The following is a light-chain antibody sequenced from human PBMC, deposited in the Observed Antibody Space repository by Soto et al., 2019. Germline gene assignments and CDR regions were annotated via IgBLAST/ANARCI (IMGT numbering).Light chain of an antibody. CDR2: GNS. J-gene: IGLJ3*02. CDR3: QSYDSSLSGSWV. V-gene: IGLV1-40*01. Sequence: QAVVTQPPSVSGAPGQRVTISCTGSSSNIGAGYDVHWYQQLPGTAPKVLIYGNSNRPSGVPDRFSGSKSGTSASLAITGLQAEDEADYYCQSYDSSLSGSWVFGGGTQLTVL. CDR1: SSNIGAGYD.